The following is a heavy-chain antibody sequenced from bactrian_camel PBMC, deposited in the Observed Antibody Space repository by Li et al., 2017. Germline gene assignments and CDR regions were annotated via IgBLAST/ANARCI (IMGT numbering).Heavy chain of an antibody. CDR2: IAISGTGT. CDR3: AAGVRSHVVFSLNPNAYYY. V-gene: IGHV3-3*01. Sequence: HVQLVESGGGSVQSGGSLKLSCVVSGAAYTPACMGWFRQAPGKEREGVATIAISGTGTSYVASVKGRFTVSQDNAKNTVYLQMNSLKPEDTATYYCAAGVRSHVVFSLNPNAYYYWGQGTQVTVS. CDR1: GAAYTPAC. J-gene: IGHJ4*01. D-gene: IGHD2*01.